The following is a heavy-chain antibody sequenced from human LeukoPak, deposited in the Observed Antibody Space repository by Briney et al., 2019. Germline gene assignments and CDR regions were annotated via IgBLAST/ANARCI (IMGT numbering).Heavy chain of an antibody. Sequence: GGSLRLSCAASGFTFSSYGMHWVRQAPGKGLEWVAVISYDGSNKYYADSVKGRFTISRDNSKNTLYLQMNSLRAEDTAVYYCAKDRYYDSRGDLQHWGQGTLVTVSS. CDR2: ISYDGSNK. D-gene: IGHD3-22*01. J-gene: IGHJ1*01. CDR3: AKDRYYDSRGDLQH. V-gene: IGHV3-30*18. CDR1: GFTFSSYG.